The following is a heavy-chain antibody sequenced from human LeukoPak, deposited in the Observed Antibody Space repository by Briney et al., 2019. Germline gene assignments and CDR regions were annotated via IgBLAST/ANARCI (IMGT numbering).Heavy chain of an antibody. CDR1: GFTFSSYA. Sequence: PGGSLRLSCAASGFTFSSYAMSWVRQAPGKGLEWVSAISTSGGSTYADSVKGRFTISRDNSKNTLYLQMNSLRAEDTAVYYCAKDYGSSWYDYYFDYWGQGTLVTVSS. CDR2: ISTSGGST. D-gene: IGHD6-13*01. V-gene: IGHV3-23*01. CDR3: AKDYGSSWYDYYFDY. J-gene: IGHJ4*02.